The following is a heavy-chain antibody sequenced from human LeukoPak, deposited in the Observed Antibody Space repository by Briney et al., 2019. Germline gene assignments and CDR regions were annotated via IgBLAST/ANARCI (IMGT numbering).Heavy chain of an antibody. CDR1: GFTLSSYA. CDR2: ISYDGSNK. V-gene: IGHV3-30-3*01. Sequence: PGGSLRLSCAASGFTLSSYAMHWVRQAPGKGLEWVAVISYDGSNKYYADSVKGRFTISRDNSKNTLYLQMNSLRAEDTAVYYCARDVKGVFDYWGQGTLVTVSS. CDR3: ARDVKGVFDY. J-gene: IGHJ4*02.